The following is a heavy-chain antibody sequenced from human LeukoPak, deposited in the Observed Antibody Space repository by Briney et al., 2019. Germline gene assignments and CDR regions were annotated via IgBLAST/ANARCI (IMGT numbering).Heavy chain of an antibody. Sequence: GGSLRLSCAASGFTFSSYWMSWVRQAPGKGPEWVANIKQDGSEKYYVDSVKGRFTISRDNAKNSLYLQMNSLRAEDTAVYYCARDLGGYYLGDYFDYWGQGTLVTVSS. V-gene: IGHV3-7*01. CDR1: GFTFSSYW. D-gene: IGHD3-22*01. CDR3: ARDLGGYYLGDYFDY. CDR2: IKQDGSEK. J-gene: IGHJ4*02.